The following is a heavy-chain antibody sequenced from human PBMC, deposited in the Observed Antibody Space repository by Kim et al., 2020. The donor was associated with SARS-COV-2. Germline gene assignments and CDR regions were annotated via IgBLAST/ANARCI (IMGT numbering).Heavy chain of an antibody. Sequence: GGSLRLSCAASGFTFSSYWMSWVRQAPGKGLEWVANIKQDGSEKYYVDSVKGRFTISRDNAKNSLYLQMNSLRAEDTAVYYCARVAGITIIGVALPYYFYMGGWGKGTTVTVS. CDR1: GFTFSSYW. CDR3: ARVAGITIIGVALPYYFYMGG. CDR2: IKQDGSEK. D-gene: IGHD3-3*01. J-gene: IGHJ6*03. V-gene: IGHV3-7*01.